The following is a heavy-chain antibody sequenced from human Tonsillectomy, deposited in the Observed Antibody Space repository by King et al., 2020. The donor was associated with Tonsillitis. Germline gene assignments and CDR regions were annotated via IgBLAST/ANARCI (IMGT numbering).Heavy chain of an antibody. V-gene: IGHV4-59*01. CDR1: GGSISDYY. CDR2: TYNTGVT. Sequence: VQLQESGPGLVKPSETLSLTCTVSGGSISDYYWNWIRHLPGKGLEWIGYTYNTGVTNYNPSLRSRVTISVDTSKNQFSLKVNSVTAADTAVYYCARGSPYYDFRSGYSGYCYMDVWGKGTTVSVSS. D-gene: IGHD3-3*01. J-gene: IGHJ6*03. CDR3: ARGSPYYDFRSGYSGYCYMDV.